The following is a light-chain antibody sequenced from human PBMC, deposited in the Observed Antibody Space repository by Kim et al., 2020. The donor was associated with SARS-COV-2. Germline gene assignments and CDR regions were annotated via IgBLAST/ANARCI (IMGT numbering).Light chain of an antibody. CDR3: QSYDSGLSGWV. V-gene: IGLV1-40*01. CDR2: GNN. CDR1: SSNIGTV. J-gene: IGLJ3*02. Sequence: APGQRVTISFTGSSSNIGTVHWYQQLPGKAPRLLMYGNNNRPAGVPDRFSGSKSATAASLAITGLQADDEANYYCQSYDSGLSGWVFGGGTQLTVL.